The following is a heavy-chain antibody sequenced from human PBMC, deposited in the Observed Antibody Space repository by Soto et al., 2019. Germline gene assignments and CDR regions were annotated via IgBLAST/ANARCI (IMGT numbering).Heavy chain of an antibody. CDR2: ISGSGGNT. CDR3: TKMGGGHYFDY. Sequence: EVQMLESGGGLVQPGGSLRLSCAASGFTFRRYAMNWFRQAPGKGLEWVSVISGSGGNTYYADAVKGRFTISRDNSKNTLSLQMTSSRDEDTAVYYCTKMGGGHYFDYWGQGALVTVST. CDR1: GFTFRRYA. J-gene: IGHJ4*02. D-gene: IGHD3-16*01. V-gene: IGHV3-23*01.